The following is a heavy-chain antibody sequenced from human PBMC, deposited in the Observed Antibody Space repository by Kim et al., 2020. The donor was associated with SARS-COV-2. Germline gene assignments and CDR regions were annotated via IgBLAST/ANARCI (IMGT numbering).Heavy chain of an antibody. J-gene: IGHJ2*01. CDR2: IISSGGST. D-gene: IGHD2-15*01. Sequence: GGSLRLSCAASGFTFGTYDMHWVRQAPGRGLEWVSGIISSGGSTYYADSAKARFTISRDNFKNTVYLQLSSLRAEDTAVYYCAKYCISASCTGRYFDLWGRGTPVTVSS. V-gene: IGHV3-23*01. CDR1: GFTFGTYD. CDR3: AKYCISASCTGRYFDL.